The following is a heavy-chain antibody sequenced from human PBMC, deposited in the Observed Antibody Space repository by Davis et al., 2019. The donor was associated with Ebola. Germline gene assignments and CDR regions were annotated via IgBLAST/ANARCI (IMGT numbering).Heavy chain of an antibody. Sequence: GESLKISCAASGFTFSSYWMSWVRQAPGKGLEWVANIKQGGDERYYVDSVKGRFIISRDDAKNSLYLQMNSLGAEDTAVYYCVRVYSGSYDPWGQGTLVTVSS. J-gene: IGHJ5*02. D-gene: IGHD1-26*01. CDR2: IKQGGDER. V-gene: IGHV3-7*01. CDR3: VRVYSGSYDP. CDR1: GFTFSSYW.